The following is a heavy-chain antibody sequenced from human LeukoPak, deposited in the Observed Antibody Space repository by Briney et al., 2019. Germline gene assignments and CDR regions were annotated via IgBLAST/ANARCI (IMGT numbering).Heavy chain of an antibody. CDR1: GFTFSSYA. V-gene: IGHV3-30-3*01. J-gene: IGHJ3*02. CDR2: ISYDGSNK. CDR3: AREIPTRVGASDAFDI. Sequence: GGSPRLSCAASGFTFSSYAMHWVRQAPGKGLEWVAVISYDGSNKYYADSVKGRFTISRDNSKNTLYLQMNSLRAEDTAVYYCAREIPTRVGASDAFDIWGQGTMVTVSS. D-gene: IGHD1-26*01.